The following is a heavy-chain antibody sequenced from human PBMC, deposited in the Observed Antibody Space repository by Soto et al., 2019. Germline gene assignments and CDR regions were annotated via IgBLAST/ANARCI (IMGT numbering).Heavy chain of an antibody. D-gene: IGHD1-26*01. J-gene: IGHJ3*02. CDR2: INTNNGGT. Sequence: VQLVQSEADEEKPGASVTVSCKTSGYTFTANYIHWVRQAPGQGLEWMRWINTNNGGTHFAQKFQDWVTLTRDKSISTAYMELRRLKSDDTAIYYCARGSFVGANGGADAFDSWGQGTMVSVSS. CDR1: GYTFTANY. V-gene: IGHV1-2*04. CDR3: ARGSFVGANGGADAFDS.